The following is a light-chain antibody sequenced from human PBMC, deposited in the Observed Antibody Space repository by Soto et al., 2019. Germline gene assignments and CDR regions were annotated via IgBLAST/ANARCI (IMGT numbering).Light chain of an antibody. V-gene: IGKV3-20*01. CDR1: QSVSSSY. CDR3: QQYGSSPPMYT. J-gene: IGKJ2*01. CDR2: GAS. Sequence: EIVLTQSPGTLSLSPGERATLSCRASQSVSSSYLAWYQQKPGQAPRLLIYGASSRATGIPDRFSGSGSGTDFTLTISRLEPEDFEVYYCQQYGSSPPMYTFGQGTKVDIK.